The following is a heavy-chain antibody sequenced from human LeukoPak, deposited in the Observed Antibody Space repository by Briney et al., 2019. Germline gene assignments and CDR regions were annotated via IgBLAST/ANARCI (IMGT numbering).Heavy chain of an antibody. CDR1: GFTFSSYA. Sequence: GWSLRLSCAASGFTFSSYAMSWVRQAPGKGLEWVSAISGSGGSTYYADSVKGRFTISRDNSKNTLYLQMNSLRAEDTAVYYCAKGRLWFGESFDYWGQGTLVTVSS. CDR2: ISGSGGST. V-gene: IGHV3-23*01. CDR3: AKGRLWFGESFDY. J-gene: IGHJ4*02. D-gene: IGHD3-10*01.